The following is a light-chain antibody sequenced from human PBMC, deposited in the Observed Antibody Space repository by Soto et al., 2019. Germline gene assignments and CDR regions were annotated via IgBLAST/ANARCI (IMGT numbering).Light chain of an antibody. J-gene: IGLJ2*01. V-gene: IGLV1-47*02. CDR1: SSNIGNNF. CDR3: AAWDDSLSGVV. CDR2: SHN. Sequence: QSVLTQPPLTSGTPGQRVTISCSGSSSNIGNNFVFWYQHLPGTAPKLLIYSHNQRPSGVPDRFSGSTSGTSASLAISGLRSEDEADYYCAAWDDSLSGVVFGGGTKLTVL.